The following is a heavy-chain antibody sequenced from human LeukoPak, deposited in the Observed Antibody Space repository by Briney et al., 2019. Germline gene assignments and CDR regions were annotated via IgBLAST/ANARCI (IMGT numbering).Heavy chain of an antibody. CDR3: ARRVTTGTLGGNWFDP. J-gene: IGHJ5*02. CDR2: IYYSGST. V-gene: IGHV4-61*08. CDR1: GGSISSGDYY. D-gene: IGHD1-1*01. Sequence: SETLSLTCTVSGGSISSGDYYWSWIRQPPGKGLEWIGYIYYSGSTNYNPSLKSRVTISVDTSKNQFSLKLSSVTAADTAVYYCARRVTTGTLGGNWFDPWGQGTLVTVSS.